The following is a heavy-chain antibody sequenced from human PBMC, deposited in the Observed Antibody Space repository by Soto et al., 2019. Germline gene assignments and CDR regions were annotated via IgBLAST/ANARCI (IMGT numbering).Heavy chain of an antibody. D-gene: IGHD2-2*01. Sequence: QLQLQESGSGLVKPSQTLSLTCAVSGGSISNGGYSWSWIRQPPGKALEWIGYIYHSGSTYYNPSLNGRATIAVDRSKNQFSLKLTYVTAADPAVDYCARGRVVPAALNWLDPWGQGTLVTVSS. J-gene: IGHJ5*02. V-gene: IGHV4-30-2*01. CDR1: GGSISNGGYS. CDR3: ARGRVVPAALNWLDP. CDR2: IYHSGST.